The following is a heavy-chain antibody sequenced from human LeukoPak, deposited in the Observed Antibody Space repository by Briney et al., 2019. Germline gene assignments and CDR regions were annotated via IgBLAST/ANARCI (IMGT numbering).Heavy chain of an antibody. CDR3: ASRITHYYDSSGFDY. CDR1: GGSISSGDYY. Sequence: MSSETLSLTCTVSGGSISSGDYYWSWIRQPPGKGLEWFGYIYYSGSTYYNPSLKSRVTISVDTSKNQFSLKLSSVTAADTAVYYCASRITHYYDSSGFDYWGQGTLVTVSS. D-gene: IGHD3-22*01. V-gene: IGHV4-30-4*01. J-gene: IGHJ4*02. CDR2: IYYSGST.